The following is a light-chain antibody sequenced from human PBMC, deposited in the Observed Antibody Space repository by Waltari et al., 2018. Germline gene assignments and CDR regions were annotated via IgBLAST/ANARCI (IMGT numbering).Light chain of an antibody. Sequence: SYVVTPPPSLSVAPGEKAHVTCGGIKIGYKSVNWYQQKPGQAPVLVTYYDTDRPSGIPERFSGSNSGNTATLTISGVEAGDEADYYCQVWDNDSGLVLFGGGTKVTVL. J-gene: IGLJ2*01. V-gene: IGLV3-21*04. CDR2: YDT. CDR1: KIGYKS. CDR3: QVWDNDSGLVL.